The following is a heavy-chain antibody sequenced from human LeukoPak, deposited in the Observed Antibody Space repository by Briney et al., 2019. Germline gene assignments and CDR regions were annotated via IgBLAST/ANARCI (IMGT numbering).Heavy chain of an antibody. CDR2: INRDGGLT. CDR1: GFTFSENL. D-gene: IGHD6-13*01. Sequence: PGGSLRLSCVASGFTFSENLMHWVRQAPGKGLAWVSHINRDGGLTNYADSVKGRFTISRDNARNTVYLQMSSLRVEDTAIYFCAREEHRLAEAGTSAFDLGGQGTLVTVSP. V-gene: IGHV3-74*01. J-gene: IGHJ3*01. CDR3: AREEHRLAEAGTSAFDL.